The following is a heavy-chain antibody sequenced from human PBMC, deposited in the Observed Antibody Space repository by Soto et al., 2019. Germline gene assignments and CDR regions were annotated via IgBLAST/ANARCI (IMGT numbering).Heavy chain of an antibody. CDR1: GFTFSSRW. D-gene: IGHD2-2*03. CDR2: INSDGTTI. CDR3: ARALGIVVVPAAMRSYGMDV. V-gene: IGHV3-74*01. J-gene: IGHJ6*02. Sequence: PGGSLRLSCAASGFTFSSRWMHWVRQAPGKGLVWVSRINSDGTTITYADSVKGRFTISRDNAKNTLYLQMNSLRAEDTAVYYCARALGIVVVPAAMRSYGMDVWGQGTTVTVSS.